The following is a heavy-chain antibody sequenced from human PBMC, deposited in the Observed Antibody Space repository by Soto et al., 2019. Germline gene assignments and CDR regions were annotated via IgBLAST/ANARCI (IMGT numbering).Heavy chain of an antibody. Sequence: EVQLLQSGGGLAQPGTSLRLSCAASGFTFKYYAMTWVRQAPGKGLEWVSTISGSGDKTDYADSVKGRLRVSRDNSKDTLYLQMASLSAGDTALYYCARESKWYGGQYFQDWGQGTLVTVSS. D-gene: IGHD2-8*01. J-gene: IGHJ1*01. CDR2: ISGSGDKT. V-gene: IGHV3-23*01. CDR1: GFTFKYYA. CDR3: ARESKWYGGQYFQD.